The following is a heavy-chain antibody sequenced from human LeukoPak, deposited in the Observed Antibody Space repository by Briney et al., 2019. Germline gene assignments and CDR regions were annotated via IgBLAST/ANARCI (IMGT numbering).Heavy chain of an antibody. CDR3: ARGPSIAARYDAFDI. V-gene: IGHV3-48*03. D-gene: IGHD6-6*01. Sequence: GGSLRLSCAASEFTFTSYELNWARQARGKGLEWVSYISSSGNTISYADSVKGRFTISRDNAKNSLYLQVISLRAEDTAVYYCARGPSIAARYDAFDIWGQETLVTVSS. CDR2: ISSSGNTI. J-gene: IGHJ3*02. CDR1: EFTFTSYE.